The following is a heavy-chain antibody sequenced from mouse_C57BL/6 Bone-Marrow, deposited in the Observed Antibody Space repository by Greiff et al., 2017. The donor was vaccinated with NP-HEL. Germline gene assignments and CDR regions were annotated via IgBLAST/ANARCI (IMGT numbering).Heavy chain of an antibody. Sequence: QVQLKQSGAELVRPGASVTLSCKASGYTFTDYEMHWVKQTPVHGLEWIGAIDPETGGTAYNQKFKGKAILTADKSSSTAYMELRSLTSEDSAVYYCTSLITTVVGGYYFDYWGQGTTLTVSS. J-gene: IGHJ2*01. CDR3: TSLITTVVGGYYFDY. CDR1: GYTFTDYE. CDR2: IDPETGGT. D-gene: IGHD1-1*01. V-gene: IGHV1-15*01.